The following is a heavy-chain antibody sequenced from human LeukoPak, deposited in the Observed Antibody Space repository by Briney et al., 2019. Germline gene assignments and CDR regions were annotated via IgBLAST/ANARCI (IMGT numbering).Heavy chain of an antibody. CDR1: GFTVSSNY. CDR2: MYGGGNT. D-gene: IGHD1-7*01. CDR3: AREYNWNYDWFDP. Sequence: PGGSLRLSCAASGFTVSSNYMSWVRQAPGEGLEWVSVMYGGGNTYYADSLKGRFTISRAKPKNSPYFQMNSLRAEDTAVYYCAREYNWNYDWFDPWGQGALVTVSS. J-gene: IGHJ5*02. V-gene: IGHV3-53*01.